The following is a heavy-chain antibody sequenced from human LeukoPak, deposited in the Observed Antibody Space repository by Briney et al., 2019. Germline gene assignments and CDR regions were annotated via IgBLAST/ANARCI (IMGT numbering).Heavy chain of an antibody. V-gene: IGHV7-4-1*02. J-gene: IGHJ5*02. Sequence: GASVKVSCKASGYTFTSYAMNWVRQAPGQGLEWMGWINTNTGNPTYAQGFTGRFVFSLDTSVSTAYLQISSLKAEDTAVYYCARGANIVVVVAATQRYNWFDPWGQGTLVTVSS. CDR1: GYTFTSYA. D-gene: IGHD2-15*01. CDR2: INTNTGNP. CDR3: ARGANIVVVVAATQRYNWFDP.